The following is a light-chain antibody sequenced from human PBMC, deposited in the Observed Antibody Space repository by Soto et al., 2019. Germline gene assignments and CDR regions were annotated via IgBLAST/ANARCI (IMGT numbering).Light chain of an antibody. CDR2: GAS. CDR3: QQYGSSRT. CDR1: QSVSSSY. Sequence: EIVLTQSPGTLSLSPGERATLSCRASQSVSSSYLAWYQQKPGQAPRLLIYGASSRATGIPDRFSGSGSGTXFXLXISRLEPEDFAVYYCQQYGSSRTFGQGTKVEIK. V-gene: IGKV3-20*01. J-gene: IGKJ1*01.